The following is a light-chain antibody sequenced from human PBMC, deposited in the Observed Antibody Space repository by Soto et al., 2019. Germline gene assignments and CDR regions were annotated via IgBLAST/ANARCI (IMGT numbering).Light chain of an antibody. CDR3: QQYNNWPET. J-gene: IGKJ1*01. CDR2: DAS. V-gene: IGKV3-11*01. CDR1: QSVSSY. Sequence: EIGLTQSPSTLSWSAGERATLSCRASQSVSSYLAWYQQKPGQAPRLLIYDASNRATGIPTRFSGSGYGTDFTLAISRVETEDFAVYYCQQYNNWPETFGQGTKVDIK.